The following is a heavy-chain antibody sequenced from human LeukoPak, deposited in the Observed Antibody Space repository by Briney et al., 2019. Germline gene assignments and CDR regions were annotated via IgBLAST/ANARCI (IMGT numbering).Heavy chain of an antibody. CDR3: ARVSADDYGDYQDSVVDY. CDR1: GGSISSGGYY. J-gene: IGHJ4*02. D-gene: IGHD4-17*01. Sequence: NSSQTLSLTCTVSGGSISSGGYYWSWIRQHPGKGLEWIGYIYYSGSTYYNPSLESRVTISVDTSKNQFSLKLSSVTAADTAVYYCARVSADDYGDYQDSVVDYWGQGTLVTVSP. CDR2: IYYSGST. V-gene: IGHV4-31*03.